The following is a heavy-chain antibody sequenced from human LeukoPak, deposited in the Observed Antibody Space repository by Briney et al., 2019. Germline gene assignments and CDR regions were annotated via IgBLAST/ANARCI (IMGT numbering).Heavy chain of an antibody. CDR2: ISWDSKSI. D-gene: IGHD6-19*01. CDR1: GFTFDESA. CDR3: AKAVAAPGAFDI. V-gene: IGHV3-9*01. Sequence: GRSLRLSCAASGFTFDESAMHWVRHAPGRGLEWVSGISWDSKSIIYADSMKGRFTISRDNAKNSLYLQMNSLRAEDTALYYCAKAVAAPGAFDIWGRGTVVTVSS. J-gene: IGHJ3*02.